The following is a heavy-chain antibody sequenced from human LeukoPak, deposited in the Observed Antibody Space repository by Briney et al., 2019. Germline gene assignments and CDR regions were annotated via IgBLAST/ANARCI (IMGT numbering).Heavy chain of an antibody. CDR2: TYYRSKWYN. J-gene: IGHJ3*02. V-gene: IGHV6-1*01. Sequence: SQTLSLTCAISGDSVSRNSAAWNWIRQSPSRGPEGLGRTYYRSKWYNDYAVSVKSRITINPDTSKNQFSLQLSSVTAADTAVYYCARDRRGSSWSRVAFDIWGQGTMVTVSS. CDR3: ARDRRGSSWSRVAFDI. CDR1: GDSVSRNSAA. D-gene: IGHD6-13*01.